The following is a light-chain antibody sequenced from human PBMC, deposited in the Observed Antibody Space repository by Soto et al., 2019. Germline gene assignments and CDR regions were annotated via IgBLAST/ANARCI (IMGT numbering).Light chain of an antibody. CDR3: QQYNNWPYT. J-gene: IGKJ2*01. Sequence: EIVMTQSPVALFVSPGERAALSCRASQSVGRNFAWYQQRPGQAPRVLIYGTSTRATGVPARFSGSGSGTDFTLTISSLQAEDFAVYYCQQYNNWPYTLGQGTRLEIK. CDR1: QSVGRN. CDR2: GTS. V-gene: IGKV3-15*01.